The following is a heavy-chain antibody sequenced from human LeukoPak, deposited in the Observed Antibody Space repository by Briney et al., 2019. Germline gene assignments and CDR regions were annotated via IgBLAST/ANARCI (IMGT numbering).Heavy chain of an antibody. CDR1: GGSISSSSYY. Sequence: SETLSLTCTVSGGSISSSSYYWGWVRQPPGKGMEWIGSFYYSGSTYYNPSLKSRVTISVDTSKNQFSLKLSSVTAADTAVYYCARLWVVGATTGPSYSTTDYWGQGTLVTVSS. D-gene: IGHD1-26*01. CDR2: FYYSGST. CDR3: ARLWVVGATTGPSYSTTDY. J-gene: IGHJ4*02. V-gene: IGHV4-39*07.